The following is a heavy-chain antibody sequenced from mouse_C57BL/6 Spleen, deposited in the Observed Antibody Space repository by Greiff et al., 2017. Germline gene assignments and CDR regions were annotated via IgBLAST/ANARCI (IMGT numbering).Heavy chain of an antibody. Sequence: EVQLQQSGAELVRPGASVKLSCTASGFNIKDDYMHWVKQRPEQGLEWIGWIDPENGDTEYASKFQGKATITADTSSNTAYLQLSSLTSEDTAVYYCTQTAQGSWFAYWGQGTLVTVSA. CDR2: IDPENGDT. CDR1: GFNIKDDY. D-gene: IGHD3-2*02. V-gene: IGHV14-4*01. J-gene: IGHJ3*01. CDR3: TQTAQGSWFAY.